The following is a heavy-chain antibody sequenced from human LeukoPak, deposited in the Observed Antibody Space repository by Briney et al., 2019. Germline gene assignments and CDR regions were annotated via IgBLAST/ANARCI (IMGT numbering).Heavy chain of an antibody. V-gene: IGHV3-74*01. CDR3: AREYYDILTGYYHTDY. D-gene: IGHD3-9*01. J-gene: IGHJ4*02. Sequence: GGSLRLSRAASGFTFSSYWMHWVRQAPGKGLVWVSRIKGDGSITSYVDSVKGRFTISRDNAKNSLYLQMNSLRAEDTAMYYCAREYYDILTGYYHTDYWGQGTLVTVSS. CDR2: IKGDGSIT. CDR1: GFTFSSYW.